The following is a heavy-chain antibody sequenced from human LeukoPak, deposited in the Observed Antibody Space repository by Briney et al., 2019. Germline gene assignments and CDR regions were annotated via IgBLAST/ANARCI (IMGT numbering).Heavy chain of an antibody. CDR1: GGTFSSYA. D-gene: IGHD3-22*01. J-gene: IGHJ4*02. CDR2: IIPIFGTA. CDR3: ARDRRPSYYYDSLYYFDY. V-gene: IGHV1-69*13. Sequence: SVKVSCKASGGTFSSYAISWVRQAPGQGLEWMGGIIPIFGTANYAQKFQGRVTITADESTSTAYKELSSLRSEDTAVYYCARDRRPSYYYDSLYYFDYWGQGTLVTVSS.